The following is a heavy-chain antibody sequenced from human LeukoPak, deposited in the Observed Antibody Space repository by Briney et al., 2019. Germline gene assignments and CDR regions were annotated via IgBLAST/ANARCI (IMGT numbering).Heavy chain of an antibody. Sequence: ASVRVSCKASEDTFTGYYIHWVRQAPGQGLEWMGWVNPNNGVTEYAQEFQGRVTMTRDTSLSTAYMELSRLRSDDTAVYYCARDLGAGAGNFDYWGQGTLVTVSS. V-gene: IGHV1-2*02. CDR3: ARDLGAGAGNFDY. J-gene: IGHJ4*02. D-gene: IGHD3-10*01. CDR1: EDTFTGYY. CDR2: VNPNNGVT.